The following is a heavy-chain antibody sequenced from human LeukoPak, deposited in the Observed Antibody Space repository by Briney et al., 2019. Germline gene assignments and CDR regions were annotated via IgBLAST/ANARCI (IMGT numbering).Heavy chain of an antibody. J-gene: IGHJ3*02. CDR3: ARLYYYDSSGYYFHNDAFDI. CDR1: GGSISSYY. Sequence: PSETLSLTCTVSGGSISSYYWSWIRQPPGKGLEWIGYIYYSGSTNYNPSLKSRVTISVDTSKNQFSLKLSYVTAADTAVYYCARLYYYDSSGYYFHNDAFDIWGQGTMVTVSS. CDR2: IYYSGST. V-gene: IGHV4-59*01. D-gene: IGHD3-22*01.